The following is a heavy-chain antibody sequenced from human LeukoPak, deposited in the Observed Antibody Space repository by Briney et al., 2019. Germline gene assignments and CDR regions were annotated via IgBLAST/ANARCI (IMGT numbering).Heavy chain of an antibody. CDR3: ARGEYSYGPSRAFDI. CDR2: IYYSGST. J-gene: IGHJ3*02. Sequence: TSETLSLTCTVSGGSVSSGSYYWSWIRQPPGKGLEWIGYIYYSGSTNYNPSLKSRVTISVDTSKNQFSLKLSSVTAADTAVYYCARGEYSYGPSRAFDIWGQGTMVTVSS. V-gene: IGHV4-61*01. CDR1: GGSVSSGSYY. D-gene: IGHD5-18*01.